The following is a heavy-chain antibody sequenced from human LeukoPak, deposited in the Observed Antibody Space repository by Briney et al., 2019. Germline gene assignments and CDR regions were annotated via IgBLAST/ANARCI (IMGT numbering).Heavy chain of an antibody. D-gene: IGHD3-22*01. J-gene: IGHJ4*02. CDR3: AREPGGYYDSSGFLDD. CDR2: ISSSSSTI. CDR1: GFTFSSYS. Sequence: GGSLRLSCAASGFTFSSYSMNWVRQAPGKGLEWVSYISSSSSTIYYADSVKGRFTIPRDNAKNSLYLQMNSLRVEDTAMYYRAREPGGYYDSSGFLDDWGQGTLVTVSS. V-gene: IGHV3-48*01.